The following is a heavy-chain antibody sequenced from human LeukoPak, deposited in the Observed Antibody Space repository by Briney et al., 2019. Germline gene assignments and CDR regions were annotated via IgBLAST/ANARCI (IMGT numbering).Heavy chain of an antibody. D-gene: IGHD1-14*01. CDR3: ARDTRGPGRAYDYSGLDV. CDR2: IYSGGST. V-gene: IGHV3-66*01. CDR1: GFTVSTNY. J-gene: IGHJ6*02. Sequence: QPGGSLRISCAASGFTVSTNYMTWVRQAPGKGLELVSVIYSGGSTYYAGSVKGRFTISRDNSKNTLFLQMNSLRAEDTAVYYCARDTRGPGRAYDYSGLDVWGQGTTVTVSS.